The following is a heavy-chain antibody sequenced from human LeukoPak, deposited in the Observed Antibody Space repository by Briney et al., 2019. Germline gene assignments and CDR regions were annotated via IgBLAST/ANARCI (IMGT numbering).Heavy chain of an antibody. CDR3: ARAPQWFGESKYYMDV. Sequence: VASVKVSCKASGYTFTSYDINWVRQATGQGLEWMGWTNPNSGNTGYAQKFQGRVTMTRNTSISTAYMELSSLRSEDTAVYYCARAPQWFGESKYYMDVWAKGPRSPSP. CDR2: TNPNSGNT. J-gene: IGHJ6*03. V-gene: IGHV1-8*01. CDR1: GYTFTSYD. D-gene: IGHD3-10*01.